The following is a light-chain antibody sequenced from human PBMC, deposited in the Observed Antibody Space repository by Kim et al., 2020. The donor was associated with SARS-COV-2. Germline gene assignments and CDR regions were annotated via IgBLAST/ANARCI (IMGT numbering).Light chain of an antibody. CDR3: CSYARGSAYV. J-gene: IGLJ1*01. CDR2: DVS. V-gene: IGLV2-14*03. Sequence: QCITIPCTGPRSDVGDYDYVSWYQQPPGKAPKLIISDVSNRPSGVSSRFSGSKSGNTASLTISGLQDEDEADYYCCSYARGSAYVFGTGTKVTVL. CDR1: RSDVGDYDY.